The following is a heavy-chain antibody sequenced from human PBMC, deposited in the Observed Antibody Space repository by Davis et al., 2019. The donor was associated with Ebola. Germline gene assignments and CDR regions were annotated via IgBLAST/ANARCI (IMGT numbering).Heavy chain of an antibody. D-gene: IGHD3-10*01. CDR1: GFLFSSYA. CDR2: ISASGGAT. J-gene: IGHJ4*02. V-gene: IGHV3-23*01. Sequence: GESLKISCAASGFLFSSYAMSWVRQAPGRGLEWVSSISASGGATFYADSVKGRIVMSRDNSNDTLYLRMNNLRAEDTAIYYCAKDLTSYYWSGDFFDYWGQGILVTVSS. CDR3: AKDLTSYYWSGDFFDY.